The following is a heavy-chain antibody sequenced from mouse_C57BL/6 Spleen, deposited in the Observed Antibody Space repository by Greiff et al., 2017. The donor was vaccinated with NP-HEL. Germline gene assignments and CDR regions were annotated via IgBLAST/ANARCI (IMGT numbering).Heavy chain of an antibody. D-gene: IGHD4-1*01. CDR3: ARRLGLNWYFDV. CDR1: GYTFTSYW. V-gene: IGHV1-55*01. J-gene: IGHJ1*03. CDR2: IYPGSGST. Sequence: QVQLQQPGAELVKPGASVKMSCKASGYTFTSYWITWVKQRPGQGLEWIGDIYPGSGSTNYTEKFKSKATLTVDTSSSTAYMQLSSLTSEDSAVYYCARRLGLNWYFDVWGTGTTVTVSS.